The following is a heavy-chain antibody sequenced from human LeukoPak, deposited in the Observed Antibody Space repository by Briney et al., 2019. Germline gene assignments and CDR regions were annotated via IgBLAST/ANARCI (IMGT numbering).Heavy chain of an antibody. CDR3: ARGLHYYDSSGYLFDY. D-gene: IGHD3-22*01. CDR1: GYTFTGYY. Sequence: ASVTVSCTASGYTFTGYYMHWVRQAPGQGLEWMGRINPDSGGTDYAQKFQGRVTMTRDTSISTAYMELSRLRSDDTAVYYCARGLHYYDSSGYLFDYWGQGTLVTVSS. CDR2: INPDSGGT. V-gene: IGHV1-2*06. J-gene: IGHJ4*02.